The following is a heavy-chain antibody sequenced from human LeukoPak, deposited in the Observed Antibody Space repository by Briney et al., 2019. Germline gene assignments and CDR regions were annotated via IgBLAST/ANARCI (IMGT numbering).Heavy chain of an antibody. D-gene: IGHD5-12*01. CDR3: ARGYVHAFDI. J-gene: IGHJ3*02. Sequence: GGSLRLSCAASGFAFSTYDMHWVRQATGKGLEWVSAIGIAGDTYYPGSVKGRFTISRENAKNSLYLQMNSLRAGDTAVYYCARGYVHAFDIWGQGTMVTVSS. CDR2: IGIAGDT. V-gene: IGHV3-13*04. CDR1: GFAFSTYD.